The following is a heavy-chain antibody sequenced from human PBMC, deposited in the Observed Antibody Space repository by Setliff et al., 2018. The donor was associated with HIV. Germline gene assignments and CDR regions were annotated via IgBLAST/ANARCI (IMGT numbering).Heavy chain of an antibody. D-gene: IGHD6-19*01. CDR2: IYTSGST. J-gene: IGHJ1*01. CDR3: ARGGSAVAGPAEYFQH. V-gene: IGHV4-61*02. CDR1: GGSISSGSYY. Sequence: SETLSLTCTVSGGSISSGSYYWSWIRQPAGKGLEWIGRIYTSGSTNYNPSLKSRVTISGDTSKNQFSLKLSSVTSADTAVYYCARGGSAVAGPAEYFQHWGQGTLVTVSS.